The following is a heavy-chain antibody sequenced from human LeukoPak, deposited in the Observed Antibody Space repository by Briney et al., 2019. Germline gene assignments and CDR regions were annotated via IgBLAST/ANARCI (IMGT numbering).Heavy chain of an antibody. D-gene: IGHD3-22*01. CDR1: GGSISSGSYY. Sequence: SETLSLTCTVSGGSISSGSYYWSWIRQPAGKGLEWIGRIYTSGSTNYNPSLKSRVTMSVDTSKNQFSLKLSSVTAADTAVYYCARHGYYDSSGYYNDYWGQGTLVTVSS. CDR3: ARHGYYDSSGYYNDY. J-gene: IGHJ4*02. V-gene: IGHV4-61*02. CDR2: IYTSGST.